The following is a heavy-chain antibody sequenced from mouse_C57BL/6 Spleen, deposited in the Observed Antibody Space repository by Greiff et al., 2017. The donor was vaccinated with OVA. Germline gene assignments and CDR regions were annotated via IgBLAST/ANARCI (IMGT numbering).Heavy chain of an antibody. V-gene: IGHV1-76*01. CDR2: IYPGSGNT. J-gene: IGHJ3*01. Sequence: QVQLQQSGAELVRPGASVKLSCKASGYTFTDYYINWVKQRPGQGLEWIARIYPGSGNTYYNEKFKGKATLTAEKSSSTAYMQLSSLTSEDSAVYFCARDEAWFAYWGQGTLVTVSA. CDR3: ARDEAWFAY. CDR1: GYTFTDYY.